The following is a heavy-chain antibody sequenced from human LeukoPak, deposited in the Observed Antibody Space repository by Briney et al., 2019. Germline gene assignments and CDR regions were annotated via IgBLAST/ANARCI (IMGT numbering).Heavy chain of an antibody. Sequence: GASVKVSCKASGGTFSSYAISWVRQAPGQGLEWMGGFDPEDGETIYAQKFQGRVTMTEDTSTDTAYMELSSLRSEDTAVYYCATDPTGSVDYWGQGTLVTVSS. CDR1: GGTFSSYA. CDR2: FDPEDGET. V-gene: IGHV1-24*01. CDR3: ATDPTGSVDY. J-gene: IGHJ4*02. D-gene: IGHD3-10*01.